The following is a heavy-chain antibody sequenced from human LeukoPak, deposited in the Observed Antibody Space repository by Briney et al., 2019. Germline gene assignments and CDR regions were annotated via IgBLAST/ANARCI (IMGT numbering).Heavy chain of an antibody. CDR3: ARSSPPTYYHFYYYMDV. Sequence: ASVKVSCKASGYTFTGYYMHWVRQAPGQGLEWMGWINPNSSGAKYAQNFQGRVIMTTDTSISTAYMELTSLRSDDTAVYYCARSSPPTYYHFYYYMDVWGKGSTVTVSS. CDR2: INPNSSGA. D-gene: IGHD6-13*01. CDR1: GYTFTGYY. J-gene: IGHJ6*03. V-gene: IGHV1-2*02.